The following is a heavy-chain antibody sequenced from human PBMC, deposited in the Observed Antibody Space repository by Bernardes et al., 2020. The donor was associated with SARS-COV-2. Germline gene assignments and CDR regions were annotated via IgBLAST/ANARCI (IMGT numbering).Heavy chain of an antibody. J-gene: IGHJ5*02. Sequence: GSLRLSCAASGFTFSSYWMSWVRQAPGKGLEWVANIKEDGSEKNYVDSVKGRFSISRDNAKNSLYLQMNSLRAEDTAVYFCARDRAVNWFDPWGQGILVTVSS. CDR2: IKEDGSEK. V-gene: IGHV3-7*01. CDR3: ARDRAVNWFDP. D-gene: IGHD3-10*01. CDR1: GFTFSSYW.